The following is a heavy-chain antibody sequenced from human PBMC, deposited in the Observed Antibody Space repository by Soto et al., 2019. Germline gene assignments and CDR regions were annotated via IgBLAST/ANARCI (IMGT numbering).Heavy chain of an antibody. CDR3: ADGSLHSSSKVGRPSWFDP. V-gene: IGHV3-23*01. CDR2: ISGSGGST. Sequence: PGGSLRLSCAASGFTFSSYAMSWVRQAPGKGLEWVSAISGSGGSTYYADSVKGRFTISRDNSNNTLYLQMNSLRAEDTAVYYCADGSLHSSSKVGRPSWFDPWGQGTRVTVSS. J-gene: IGHJ5*02. CDR1: GFTFSSYA. D-gene: IGHD6-6*01.